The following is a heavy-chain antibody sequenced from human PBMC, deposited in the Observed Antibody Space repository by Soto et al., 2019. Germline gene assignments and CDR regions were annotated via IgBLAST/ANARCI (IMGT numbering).Heavy chain of an antibody. Sequence: VSVKVSCKXSGYTFTGYGITWVRQAPGQGLEWMGRIATYDDKTNYAQKLQGRVTMTTDTSTSTAYMELKSLRSDDTAVYYCVRDLDGSGSYYTDYWGQGTLVTVSS. V-gene: IGHV1-18*01. D-gene: IGHD3-10*01. CDR3: VRDLDGSGSYYTDY. CDR1: GYTFTGYG. J-gene: IGHJ4*02. CDR2: IATYDDKT.